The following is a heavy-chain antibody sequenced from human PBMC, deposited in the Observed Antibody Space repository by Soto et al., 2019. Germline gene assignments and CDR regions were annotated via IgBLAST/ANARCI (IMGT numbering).Heavy chain of an antibody. J-gene: IGHJ4*02. Sequence: ASVKVSCKASGYTFTSYAMHWVRQAPGQGLEWMGWINPNSGGTNYAQKFQGWVTMTRDTSISTAYMELSRLRSDDTAVYYCARARTYYFDYWGQGTLVTVSS. CDR3: ARARTYYFDY. CDR1: GYTFTSYA. CDR2: INPNSGGT. V-gene: IGHV1-2*04.